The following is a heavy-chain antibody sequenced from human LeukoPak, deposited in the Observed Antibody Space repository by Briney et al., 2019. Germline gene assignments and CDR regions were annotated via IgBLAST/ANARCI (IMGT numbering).Heavy chain of an antibody. CDR1: GFTFSSYS. Sequence: PGGXLRLSCAASGFTFSSYSMNWVRQAPGKGVEWGSSISSSSSYIYYADSVKGGFTISRDNDKNSLYLQMNSLRAEDTAVYYCARETDYYDSSGYYPLGNWGQGTLVTVSS. V-gene: IGHV3-21*01. CDR3: ARETDYYDSSGYYPLGN. CDR2: ISSSSSYI. D-gene: IGHD3-22*01. J-gene: IGHJ4*02.